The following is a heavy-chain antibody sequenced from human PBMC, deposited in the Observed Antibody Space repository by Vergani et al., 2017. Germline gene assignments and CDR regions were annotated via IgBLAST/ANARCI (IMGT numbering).Heavy chain of an antibody. V-gene: IGHV4-34*01. J-gene: IGHJ5*02. CDR1: GGSFSGYY. CDR3: ARAPPYGDYVRCFDP. CDR2: INHSGST. D-gene: IGHD4-17*01. Sequence: QVQLQQWGAGLLKPSETLSLTCAVYGGSFSGYYWSWIRQPPGKGLEWIGEINHSGSTNYNPSLKSRVTISVDTSKNQFSLKLSSVTAADTAVYYCARAPPYGDYVRCFDPWGQGTLVTVSS.